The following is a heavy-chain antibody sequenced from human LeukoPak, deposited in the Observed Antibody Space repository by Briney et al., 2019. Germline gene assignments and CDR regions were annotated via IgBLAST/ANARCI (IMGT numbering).Heavy chain of an antibody. V-gene: IGHV1-18*01. CDR1: GYTFTSYG. Sequence: AAVKVSCKASGYTFTSYGISWVRQAPGQGLEWMGWISAYNGNTNYAQKLQGRVTMTTDTSTSTAYMELRSLRSDDTAVYYCARGYYGSGIYDAFDIWGQGTMVTVSS. CDR3: ARGYYGSGIYDAFDI. CDR2: ISAYNGNT. J-gene: IGHJ3*02. D-gene: IGHD3-10*01.